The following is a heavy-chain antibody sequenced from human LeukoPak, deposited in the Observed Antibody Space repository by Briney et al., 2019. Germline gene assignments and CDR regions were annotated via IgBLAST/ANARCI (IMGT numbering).Heavy chain of an antibody. J-gene: IGHJ4*02. CDR1: GGSFSRYY. V-gene: IGHV4-34*01. D-gene: IGHD3-10*01. CDR3: ARRITMVWGVIIPCFFDY. Sequence: SETLSLLCAVYGGSFSRYYWSWIRQPPGKGLEWIGEINQSGRANYNPYVKRRVTISVETSKIQFSLKLSSVTAAEKAVYYCARRITMVWGVIIPCFFDYWGQGTLVTVSS. CDR2: INQSGRA.